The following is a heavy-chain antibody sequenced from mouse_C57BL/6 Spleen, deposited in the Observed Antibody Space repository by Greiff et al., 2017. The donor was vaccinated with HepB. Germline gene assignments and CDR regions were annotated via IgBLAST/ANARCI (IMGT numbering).Heavy chain of an antibody. CDR2: ISYSGST. V-gene: IGHV3-8*01. D-gene: IGHD2-3*01. CDR1: GYSITSDY. CDR3: ARSLYDGYYGFAY. J-gene: IGHJ3*01. Sequence: EVKLVESGPGLAKPSQTLSLTCSVTGYSITSDYWNWIRKFPGNKLEYMGYISYSGSTYYNPSLKSRISITRDTSKNQYYLQLNSVTTEDTATYYCARSLYDGYYGFAYWGQGTLVTVSA.